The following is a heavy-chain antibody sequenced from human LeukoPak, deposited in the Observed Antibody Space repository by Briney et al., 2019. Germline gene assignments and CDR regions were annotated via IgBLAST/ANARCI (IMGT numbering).Heavy chain of an antibody. Sequence: PSETLSLTCAVYGGSFSGYYWSWIRQPPGKGLEWIGEINHSGSTNYNPSLKSRVTISVDTSKNQFSLKLSSVTAADTAVYYCARLVSGGKRIDPWGQGTLVTVSS. D-gene: IGHD2-15*01. CDR1: GGSFSGYY. CDR3: ARLVSGGKRIDP. J-gene: IGHJ5*02. V-gene: IGHV4-34*01. CDR2: INHSGST.